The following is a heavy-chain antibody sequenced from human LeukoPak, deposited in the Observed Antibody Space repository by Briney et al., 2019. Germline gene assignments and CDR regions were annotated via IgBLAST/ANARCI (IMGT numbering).Heavy chain of an antibody. CDR2: VRYDGSDK. CDR3: AKGAGYGDLGYFYYMDV. V-gene: IGHV3-30*02. J-gene: IGHJ6*03. Sequence: QAGGSLRLSCAASGFTFSTYGMHWVRQAPGKGLEWVAFVRYDGSDKYYVDSVKGRFTISRDNSRNTLYLQMNSLRAEDTAVYYCAKGAGYGDLGYFYYMDVWGKGTTVTVSS. D-gene: IGHD4-17*01. CDR1: GFTFSTYG.